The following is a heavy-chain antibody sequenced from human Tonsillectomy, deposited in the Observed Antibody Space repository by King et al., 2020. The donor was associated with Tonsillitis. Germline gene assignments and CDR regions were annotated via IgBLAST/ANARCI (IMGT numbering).Heavy chain of an antibody. CDR1: GFAFSTYW. J-gene: IGHJ4*02. V-gene: IGHV3-74*01. D-gene: IGHD3-16*01. CDR2: ISPDGTYI. Sequence: VQLVESGGGLIQPGGSLRLSCAASGFAFSTYWMFWVRQGPGKGLEWVSRISPDGTYIRYADSVMGRFTISRDNAKNTRFLQLSRRRSEDTAVYYCAREFWGAGDYWGQGTQVIVSS. CDR3: AREFWGAGDY.